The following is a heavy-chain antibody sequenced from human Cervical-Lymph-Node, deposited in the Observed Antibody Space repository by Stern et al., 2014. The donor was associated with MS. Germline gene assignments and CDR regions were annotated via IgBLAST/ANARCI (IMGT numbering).Heavy chain of an antibody. CDR3: ANGGTTWN. CDR1: DLAFSTYW. V-gene: IGHV3-7*03. CDR2: TNQAGSEK. D-gene: IGHD1-1*01. Sequence: EMQLVESGGGEVQSGGSLRLSCVASDLAFSTYWMNGVRQDPGKGLQWVANTNQAGSEKYYVDSVKGRFTISRDNAKKSLYLQMNNLRSEDTAVYYCANGGTTWNWGQGTLVTVSS. J-gene: IGHJ4*02.